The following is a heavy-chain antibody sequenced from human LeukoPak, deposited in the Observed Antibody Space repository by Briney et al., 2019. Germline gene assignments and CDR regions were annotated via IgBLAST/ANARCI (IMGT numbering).Heavy chain of an antibody. Sequence: PSETLSLTCAASGGSISSGGYSWSWIRQPPGKGLEWFGCIYYSGSTYYNPSLKRRVTISVDTSKNQFSLKLSSVTAADTAVYYCARGGFRYFDLWGRGTLVTVSS. CDR2: IYYSGST. D-gene: IGHD3-22*01. J-gene: IGHJ2*01. V-gene: IGHV4-30-4*07. CDR1: GGSISSGGYS. CDR3: ARGGFRYFDL.